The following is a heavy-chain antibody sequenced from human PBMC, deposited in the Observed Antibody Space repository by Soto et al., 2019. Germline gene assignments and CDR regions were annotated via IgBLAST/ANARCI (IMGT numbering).Heavy chain of an antibody. J-gene: IGHJ3*02. CDR3: VRGGYMHACDI. Sequence: EVQLVESGGGLVQPGGSLRLSCAASGFTFSSYWMYWVRQAPGKGLEWVSHMNNDGSYTIYAESVKGRFTFSRHNAKNTLYLQMNSLRAEDTAVYYCVRGGYMHACDIWGQGTMVTVSS. CDR1: GFTFSSYW. V-gene: IGHV3-74*01. CDR2: MNNDGSYT. D-gene: IGHD6-13*01.